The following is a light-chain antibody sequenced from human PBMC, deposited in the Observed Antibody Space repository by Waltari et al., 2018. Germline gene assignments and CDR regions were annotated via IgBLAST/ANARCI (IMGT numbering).Light chain of an antibody. Sequence: EIVLTQSPGTLSLSPGERATLSCRASQSVCRSLVWYQQKRGQAPRLLIYVASNRATGIPDRFSGSGSGTDFSLTISILEPEDFAVYYCQKNDNLPATFGQGTKVEIK. CDR1: QSVCRS. CDR2: VAS. CDR3: QKNDNLPAT. J-gene: IGKJ1*01. V-gene: IGKV3-20*01.